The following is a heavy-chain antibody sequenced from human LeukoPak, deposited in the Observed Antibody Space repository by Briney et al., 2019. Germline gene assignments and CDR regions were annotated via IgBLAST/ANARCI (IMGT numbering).Heavy chain of an antibody. CDR1: GFTFSSYA. Sequence: PGGSLRLSCAASGFTFSSYAMGWVRQAPGKGLEWVSLISASGDTTYYADSVRGRFTISRDNSENTLYLQMNSLRDEDTAVYYCARERGFAGYTYGYVTWGQGTLVTVSS. V-gene: IGHV3-23*01. J-gene: IGHJ5*02. CDR2: ISASGDTT. CDR3: ARERGFAGYTYGYVT. D-gene: IGHD5-18*01.